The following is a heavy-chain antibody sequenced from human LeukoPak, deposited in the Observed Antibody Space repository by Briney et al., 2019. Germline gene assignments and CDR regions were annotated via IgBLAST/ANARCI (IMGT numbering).Heavy chain of an antibody. CDR3: ARILAYYYYYMDV. J-gene: IGHJ6*03. CDR2: IYYSGST. D-gene: IGHD3-3*01. CDR1: GGAISSSSYY. V-gene: IGHV4-39*01. Sequence: KPSETLSPTCTVSGGAISSSSYYWGWIRPPPGKGLEWIGSIYYSGSTYYNPSLKSRVTVSVDTSKNQFSLKLSSVTAADTAVYYCARILAYYYYYMDVWGKGTTVTVSS.